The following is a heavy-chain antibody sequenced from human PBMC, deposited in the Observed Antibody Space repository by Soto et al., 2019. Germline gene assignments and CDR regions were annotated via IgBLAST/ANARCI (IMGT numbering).Heavy chain of an antibody. CDR3: ARGWSALWY. CDR2: ISYDGSNK. Sequence: QVQLVESGGGVVQPGRSLRLSCAASGFTFSSYAMHWVRQAPGKGLEWVAVISYDGSNKYYADSVKGRFTISRDNSKNTLYLQMNSLRAEDTAVSYFARGWSALWYWGQGPLVTVSS. CDR1: GFTFSSYA. D-gene: IGHD2-8*01. V-gene: IGHV3-30-3*01. J-gene: IGHJ4*02.